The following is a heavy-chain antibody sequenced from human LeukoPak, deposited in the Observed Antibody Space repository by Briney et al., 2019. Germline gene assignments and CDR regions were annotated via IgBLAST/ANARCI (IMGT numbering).Heavy chain of an antibody. Sequence: GGSLRLTCAASGFTFSTYAMHWVRQAPGKGLEWVAIISYDGSNKYYADSVRGRFTISRDNSKNTLYLQMNSLRADDSAVYYCARARGSRFLDSFGVWGQGTLVTVSS. J-gene: IGHJ4*02. V-gene: IGHV3-30-3*01. CDR1: GFTFSTYA. D-gene: IGHD3-3*01. CDR2: ISYDGSNK. CDR3: ARARGSRFLDSFGV.